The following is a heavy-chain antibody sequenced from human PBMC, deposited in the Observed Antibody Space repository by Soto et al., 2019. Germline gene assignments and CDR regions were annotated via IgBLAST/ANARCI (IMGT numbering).Heavy chain of an antibody. CDR1: GFIFSRYW. V-gene: IGHV3-7*05. Sequence: EVQVVESGGGLVQPGGSLRLSCAASGFIFSRYWMSWVRQAPGKGLEWVANIKQDGSEKYYVDSVKGRFTISRDNAKNSLYLKMNSLRAEDTAVYYCARGFGEYTYYYYGMDVWGQGTTVTVSS. J-gene: IGHJ6*02. CDR2: IKQDGSEK. D-gene: IGHD3-10*01. CDR3: ARGFGEYTYYYYGMDV.